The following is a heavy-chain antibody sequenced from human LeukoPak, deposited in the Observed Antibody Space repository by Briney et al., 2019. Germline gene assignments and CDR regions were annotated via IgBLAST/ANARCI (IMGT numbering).Heavy chain of an antibody. CDR1: GYTFTGYY. CDR3: ARESCSSTSCYPDY. Sequence: GASLKVSCKASGYTFTGYYMHWVQQAPGKGLGWMGWINPNSGGTNYAQKFQGRVTMTRDTSISTAYMELSRLRSDDTAVYYCARESCSSTSCYPDYWGQGTLVTVSS. D-gene: IGHD2-2*01. J-gene: IGHJ4*02. V-gene: IGHV1-2*02. CDR2: INPNSGGT.